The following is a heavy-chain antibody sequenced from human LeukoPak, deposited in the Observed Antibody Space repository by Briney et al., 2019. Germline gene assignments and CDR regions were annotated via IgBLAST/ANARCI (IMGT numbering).Heavy chain of an antibody. Sequence: ASVKVSCKASGYIFTSYDISWVRQAVGQGLEWIVWLRPASGSSGYAQKFQGRVTMTRSTSTRTAYMELRSLTSEDTAVYYCARGPPESTTSDYWGQGTLVTVSS. D-gene: IGHD2-2*01. CDR1: GYIFTSYD. V-gene: IGHV1-8*01. CDR2: LRPASGSS. J-gene: IGHJ4*02. CDR3: ARGPPESTTSDY.